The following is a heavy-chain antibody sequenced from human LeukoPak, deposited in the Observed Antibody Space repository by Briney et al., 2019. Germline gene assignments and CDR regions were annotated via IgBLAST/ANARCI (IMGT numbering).Heavy chain of an antibody. CDR1: GFTVRSNY. CDR2: IYSGGST. CDR3: ASPESLDY. Sequence: GGSLRLSCAAPGFTVRSNYMSWVRQAPGKGLEWVSVIYSGGSTYYADSVKGRFTISRDNSKNTLYLQMNSLRAEDTAVYYCASPESLDYWGQGTLVTVSS. J-gene: IGHJ4*02. V-gene: IGHV3-53*01.